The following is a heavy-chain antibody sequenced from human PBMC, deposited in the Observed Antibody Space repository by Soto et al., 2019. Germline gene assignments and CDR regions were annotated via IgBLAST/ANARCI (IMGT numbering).Heavy chain of an antibody. Sequence: SETLSLTCAVYGGSFSGYYWSWIRQPPGKGLEWIGEINHSGSTNYNPSLKSRVTISVDTSKNQFSLKLSSVTAADTAVYYCARGLGIDYWGQGTLVTVSS. J-gene: IGHJ4*02. CDR1: GGSFSGYY. V-gene: IGHV4-34*01. CDR3: ARGLGIDY. D-gene: IGHD3-16*01. CDR2: INHSGST.